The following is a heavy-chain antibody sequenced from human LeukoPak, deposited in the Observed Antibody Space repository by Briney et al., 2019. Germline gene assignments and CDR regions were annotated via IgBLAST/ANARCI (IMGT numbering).Heavy chain of an antibody. CDR3: AKEHGKGEGRDGYKVVDY. J-gene: IGHJ4*02. D-gene: IGHD5-24*01. CDR2: IIPIFGTA. CDR1: GGTFSSYA. Sequence: ASVKVSCKASGGTFSSYAISWVRQAPGQGLEWMGGIIPIFGTANYAQKFQGRVTITTDESTSTAYMELSSLRSEDTAVYYCAKEHGKGEGRDGYKVVDYWGQGTLVTVSS. V-gene: IGHV1-69*05.